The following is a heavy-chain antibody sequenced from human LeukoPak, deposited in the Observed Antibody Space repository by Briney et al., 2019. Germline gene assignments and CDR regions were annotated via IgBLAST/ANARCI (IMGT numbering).Heavy chain of an antibody. CDR2: INPNDGDT. CDR3: ARANFLYCSSSTCLFDY. J-gene: IGHJ4*02. Sequence: ASVKVSCKASGYTFAGYYMHWVRQAPGQGLEWMGWINPNDGDTNYAQKFQGRVTMTRDTSISTAHMEVSRLRSDDTAVYYCARANFLYCSSSTCLFDYWGQGTLVTVSS. V-gene: IGHV1-2*02. D-gene: IGHD2-2*01. CDR1: GYTFAGYY.